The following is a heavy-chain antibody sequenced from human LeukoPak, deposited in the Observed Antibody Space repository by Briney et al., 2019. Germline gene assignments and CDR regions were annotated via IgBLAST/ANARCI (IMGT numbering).Heavy chain of an antibody. Sequence: PGGSLRLSCAASGFTFSNAWMSWVRQAPGKGLEWVGRIKSKTDGGTTDYAAPVKGRFTISRDDSKNTLYLQMNSLKTEDTAVYYCTTGEYSYPQTFDYGAQETRVTVSS. CDR2: IKSKTDGGTT. J-gene: IGHJ4*02. V-gene: IGHV3-15*01. CDR3: TTGEYSYPQTFDY. D-gene: IGHD5-18*01. CDR1: GFTFSNAW.